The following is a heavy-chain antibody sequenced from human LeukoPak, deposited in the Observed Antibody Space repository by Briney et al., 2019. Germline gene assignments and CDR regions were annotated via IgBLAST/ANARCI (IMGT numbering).Heavy chain of an antibody. CDR3: AIWYCSGGRCYSNARKFDY. Sequence: ASVKVSCKASGYTFTSYAMNWVRQAPGQGLEWMGWINTNTGNPTYAQGFTGRVVFSLDTSVSTAYVQISSLKAEDTAVYYCAIWYCSGGRCYSNARKFDYWGQGTLVTVSS. D-gene: IGHD2-15*01. J-gene: IGHJ4*02. V-gene: IGHV7-4-1*02. CDR1: GYTFTSYA. CDR2: INTNTGNP.